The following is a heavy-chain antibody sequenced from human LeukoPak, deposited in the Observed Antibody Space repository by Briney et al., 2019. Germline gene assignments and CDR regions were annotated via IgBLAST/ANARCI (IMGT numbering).Heavy chain of an antibody. J-gene: IGHJ4*02. D-gene: IGHD5-18*01. V-gene: IGHV3-9*01. CDR3: AKGLSYSYGEPFDY. CDR1: GFTFDDYA. CDR2: ISWNSGSI. Sequence: GGSLRLSCAASGFTFDDYAMHWVRQAPGKGLEWVSGISWNSGSIGYADSVKGRFTISRDNTKNSLYLQMNSLRAEDTALYYCAKGLSYSYGEPFDYWGQETLVTVSS.